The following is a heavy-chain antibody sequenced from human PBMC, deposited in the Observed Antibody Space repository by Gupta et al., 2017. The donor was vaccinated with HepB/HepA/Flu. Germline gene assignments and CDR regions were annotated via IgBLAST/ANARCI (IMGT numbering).Heavy chain of an antibody. CDR3: TKDIQPGGTDV. CDR2: IYWDGRT. J-gene: IGHJ6*02. V-gene: IGHV3-9*01. D-gene: IGHD5-18*01. CDR1: HRLQHYA. Sequence: VQLVESGGNLVQPGGSLRLCYADSHRLQHYAIPWLRQIPEKGLEWVSGIYWDGRTGYADSVRGRFTISRDNTKNSLFLQMNSLRAEDTALYICTKDIQPGGTDVWGQGTTVIVSS.